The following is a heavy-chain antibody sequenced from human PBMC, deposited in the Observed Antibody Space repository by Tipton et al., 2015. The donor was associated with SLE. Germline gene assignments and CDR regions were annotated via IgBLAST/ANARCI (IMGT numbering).Heavy chain of an antibody. J-gene: IGHJ3*02. D-gene: IGHD1-20*01. Sequence: SLRLSCAASGFTFSSYWMHWVRQAPGKGLVWVSRINSDGSSTSYADSVKGRFTISRDNSKNTMFLQMNSLRAEDTAVYYCARDFLITGDPLAAFDIWGQGTLVTVSS. CDR2: INSDGSST. CDR3: ARDFLITGDPLAAFDI. CDR1: GFTFSSYW. V-gene: IGHV3-74*01.